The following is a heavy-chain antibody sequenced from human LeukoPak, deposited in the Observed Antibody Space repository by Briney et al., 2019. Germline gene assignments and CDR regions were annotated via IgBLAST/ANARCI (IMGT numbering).Heavy chain of an antibody. CDR2: FDNSGSA. V-gene: IGHV4-59*11. D-gene: IGHD3-22*01. CDR3: AREKMYFYDSTGYSAFDY. Sequence: PSETLSLTCTVSGGSIRSHSWAWIRQPPGKALEWVGYFDNSGSADYNPSLKSRVTISVDTSKSQFSLKLTSATAADTAVYYCAREKMYFYDSTGYSAFDYWGQGTLVTVSS. CDR1: GGSIRSHS. J-gene: IGHJ4*02.